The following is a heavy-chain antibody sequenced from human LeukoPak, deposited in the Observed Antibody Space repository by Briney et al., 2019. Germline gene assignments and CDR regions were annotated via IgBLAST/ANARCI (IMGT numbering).Heavy chain of an antibody. J-gene: IGHJ4*02. CDR1: GFTFSSYA. Sequence: GGSLRLSCAASGFTFSSYAMSWVRQAPGKGLEWVSAISGSGSSTYYADSVKGRFTISRDNSKNTLYLQMNSLRAEDTAVYYCAKLIDYDFWSGPYYFDYWGQGTLVTVSS. CDR2: ISGSGSST. D-gene: IGHD3-3*01. CDR3: AKLIDYDFWSGPYYFDY. V-gene: IGHV3-23*01.